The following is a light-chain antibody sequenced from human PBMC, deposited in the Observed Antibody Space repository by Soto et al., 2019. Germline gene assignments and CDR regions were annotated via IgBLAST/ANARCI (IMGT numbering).Light chain of an antibody. CDR2: EVN. Sequence: QSVLTQPASVPGSPGQSITISCTGTSSDIGTYNLVSWYQQHPGKAPKLMIYEVNKRPSGVSDRFSGSKSGNTASLTISGLQAEDEADYYCCSYAGSSTLYVFGTGTKVTV. CDR3: CSYAGSSTLYV. CDR1: SSDIGTYNL. J-gene: IGLJ1*01. V-gene: IGLV2-23*02.